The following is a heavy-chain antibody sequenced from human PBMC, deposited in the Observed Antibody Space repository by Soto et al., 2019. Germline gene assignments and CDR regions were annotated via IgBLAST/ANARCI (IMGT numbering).Heavy chain of an antibody. CDR1: GYTFTSYA. D-gene: IGHD6-6*01. V-gene: IGHV1-3*01. CDR3: ASPGAVPPYSGSSVGYYYYGMDV. J-gene: IGHJ6*02. Sequence: ASVKVSCKASGYTFTSYAMHWVRQAPGQRLEWMGWINAGNGNTKYSQKFQGRVTITRDTSASTAYMELSSLRSEDTAVYYCASPGAVPPYSGSSVGYYYYGMDVWGQGTTVTVSS. CDR2: INAGNGNT.